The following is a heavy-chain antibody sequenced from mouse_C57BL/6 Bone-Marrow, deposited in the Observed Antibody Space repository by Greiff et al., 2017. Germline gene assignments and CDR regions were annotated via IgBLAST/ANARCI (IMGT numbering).Heavy chain of an antibody. CDR3: ARGYGSSHWYFDV. D-gene: IGHD1-1*01. CDR2: FHPYNDDT. J-gene: IGHJ1*03. V-gene: IGHV1-47*01. Sequence: VKLMESGAELVKPGASVKMSCKASGYTFTTYPIEWMKQNHGKSLEWIGNFHPYNDDTKYNEKFKGKATLTVEKSSSTVYLELSRLTSDDSAVYYCARGYGSSHWYFDVWGTGTTVTVSS. CDR1: GYTFTTYP.